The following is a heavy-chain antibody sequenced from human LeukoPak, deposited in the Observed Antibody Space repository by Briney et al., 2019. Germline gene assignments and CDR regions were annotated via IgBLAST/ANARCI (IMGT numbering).Heavy chain of an antibody. CDR1: GYSISSGYY. D-gene: IGHD3-3*01. Sequence: SQTLSLTCTVSGYSISSGYYWGWIRQPPGKGLEWIGSIYHSGSTYYNPSLKSRVTISVDTSKNQFSLKLSSVTAADTAVYYCARVVLAWLLLRSFDYWGQGTLVTVSS. V-gene: IGHV4-38-2*02. CDR2: IYHSGST. J-gene: IGHJ4*02. CDR3: ARVVLAWLLLRSFDY.